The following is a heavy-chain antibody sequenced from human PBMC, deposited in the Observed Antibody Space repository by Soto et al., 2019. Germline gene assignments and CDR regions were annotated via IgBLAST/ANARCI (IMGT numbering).Heavy chain of an antibody. Sequence: HPGGSLRLSCAASGFTFSSYGMHWVRQAPGKGLEWVAVISYDGSNKYYADSVKGRFTISRDNSKNTLYLQMNSLRAEDTAVYYCAKMAAAGRLGYFDYWGQGTLVTVSS. CDR3: AKMAAAGRLGYFDY. D-gene: IGHD6-13*01. V-gene: IGHV3-30*18. CDR2: ISYDGSNK. CDR1: GFTFSSYG. J-gene: IGHJ4*02.